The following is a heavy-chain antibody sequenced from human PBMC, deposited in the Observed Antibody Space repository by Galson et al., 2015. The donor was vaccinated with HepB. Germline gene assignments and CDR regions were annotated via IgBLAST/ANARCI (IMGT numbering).Heavy chain of an antibody. J-gene: IGHJ4*02. Sequence: ETLSLTCAVSGGSLSTSYYYWAWLRQPPGQGLEWLGSMYYSGSTYYNPSLESRLTAPVDRSKEHFYLQLTSLTAADTAMYYCARLSSGYFHFDSWGQGTLVTVSA. CDR2: MYYSGST. D-gene: IGHD3-3*01. V-gene: IGHV4-39*01. CDR3: ARLSSGYFHFDS. CDR1: GGSLSTSYYY.